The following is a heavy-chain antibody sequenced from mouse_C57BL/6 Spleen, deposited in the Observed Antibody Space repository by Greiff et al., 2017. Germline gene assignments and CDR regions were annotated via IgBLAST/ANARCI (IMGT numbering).Heavy chain of an antibody. CDR3: TIYYYGSSYEDY. D-gene: IGHD1-1*01. CDR1: GFNIKDDY. J-gene: IGHJ2*01. V-gene: IGHV14-4*01. Sequence: VQLQQSGAELVRPGASVKLSCTASGFNIKDDYMHWVKQRPEQGLEWIGWIDPENGDTEYASKFQGKATITADTSSNTAYLQLSSLTSEDTAVYYCTIYYYGSSYEDYWGQGTTLTFSS. CDR2: IDPENGDT.